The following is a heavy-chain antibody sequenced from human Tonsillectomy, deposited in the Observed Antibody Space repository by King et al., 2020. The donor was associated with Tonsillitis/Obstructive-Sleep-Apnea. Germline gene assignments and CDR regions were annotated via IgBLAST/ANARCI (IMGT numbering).Heavy chain of an antibody. J-gene: IGHJ5*02. D-gene: IGHD2-2*01. CDR2: SIPLFGTV. Sequence: VQRVESGAEVKKPGSSVKVSCKASGGTFSSYAISWVRQAPGQGLEWMGGSIPLFGTVNYAQKCQGSGTITPDESTSTAYMELSSLRAEETAVYYCARDGAIGYCSSTSCSYNWFDPWGQGTLVTVSS. V-gene: IGHV1-69*01. CDR1: GGTFSSYA. CDR3: ARDGAIGYCSSTSCSYNWFDP.